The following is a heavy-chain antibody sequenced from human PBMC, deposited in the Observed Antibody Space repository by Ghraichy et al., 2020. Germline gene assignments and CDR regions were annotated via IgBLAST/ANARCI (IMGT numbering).Heavy chain of an antibody. CDR3: AALGYCSSTSCSRFDP. V-gene: IGHV3-30*02. J-gene: IGHJ5*02. Sequence: SLNISCAASGFTFSSYGMHWVRQAPGKGLEWVAFIPYDGSNKYYADSVKGRFTISRDNSKNTLYLQMNSLRAEDTAVYYCAALGYCSSTSCSRFDPWGQGTLVTVSS. D-gene: IGHD2-2*01. CDR1: GFTFSSYG. CDR2: IPYDGSNK.